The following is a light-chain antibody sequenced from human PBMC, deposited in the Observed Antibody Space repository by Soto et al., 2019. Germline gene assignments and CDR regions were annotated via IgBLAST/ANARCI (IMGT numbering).Light chain of an antibody. Sequence: QSALTQPASVSGSPGQSITISCTVTSSDIGGYNYVSWYQQHPGKVPKLIIYDVSNRPSGVSNRFSGSKSGNAASLTISGLQAEDEADYYCSSYTSTSTLYVFGTGTKLTVL. CDR3: SSYTSTSTLYV. CDR2: DVS. V-gene: IGLV2-14*03. CDR1: SSDIGGYNY. J-gene: IGLJ1*01.